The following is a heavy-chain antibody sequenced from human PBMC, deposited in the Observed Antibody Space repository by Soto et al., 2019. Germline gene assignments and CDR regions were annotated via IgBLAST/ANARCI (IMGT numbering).Heavy chain of an antibody. CDR1: GDCISSSTYY. J-gene: IGHJ4*02. D-gene: IGHD4-17*01. CDR3: ARHDYGDGFSY. Sequence: QLQLQESGPGLVKPSETLSLTCTVSGDCISSSTYYWGWIRRPPGKGLEWIATIFSTGTTHYNPSLRSRVTISVDTSKNQFSLTVRSVTAADTAMYYCARHDYGDGFSYWGQGTLVTVSS. V-gene: IGHV4-39*01. CDR2: IFSTGTT.